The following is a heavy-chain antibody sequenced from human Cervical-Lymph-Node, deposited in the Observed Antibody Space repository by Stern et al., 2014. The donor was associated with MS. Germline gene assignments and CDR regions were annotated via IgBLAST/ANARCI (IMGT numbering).Heavy chain of an antibody. CDR2: IYYSGST. J-gene: IGHJ4*02. Sequence: QLQLQESGPGLVKPSETLSLTCTVSGGSISSSSYYWGWIRQPPGKGLEWIGSIYYSGSTYYNPSLKSRVTISVDTPKNQFSLKLSSVTAADTAVYYCARHPPGEFVFDYWGQGTLVTVSS. CDR3: ARHPPGEFVFDY. D-gene: IGHD1-26*01. V-gene: IGHV4-39*01. CDR1: GGSISSSSYY.